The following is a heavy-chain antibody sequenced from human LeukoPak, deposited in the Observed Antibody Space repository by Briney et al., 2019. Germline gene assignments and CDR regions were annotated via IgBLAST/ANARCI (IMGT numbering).Heavy chain of an antibody. D-gene: IGHD6-13*01. CDR2: ICSDGSNK. CDR3: ARDRFSAAAGTNRVVRLDY. J-gene: IGHJ4*02. V-gene: IGHV3-33*01. Sequence: GRSLRLSCAASGFPFSCYGMHLVRAAPGKGPEWVADICSDGSNKYYADSVKARFNISRDNSQITLYLQMNSLRAEDTAVYYCARDRFSAAAGTNRVVRLDYWGQGTLVTVSS. CDR1: GFPFSCYG.